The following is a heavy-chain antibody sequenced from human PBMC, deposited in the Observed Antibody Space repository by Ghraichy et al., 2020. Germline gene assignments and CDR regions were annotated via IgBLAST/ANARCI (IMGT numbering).Heavy chain of an antibody. D-gene: IGHD3-22*01. CDR2: ISGSGGST. V-gene: IGHV3-23*01. Sequence: GGSLRLSCAASGFTFSSYAMSWVRQAPGKGLEWVSAISGSGGSTYYADSVKGRFTISRDNSKNTLYLQMNSLRAEDTAVYYCAKGGDSSGDYYGMDVWGQGTTVTVSS. CDR3: AKGGDSSGDYYGMDV. CDR1: GFTFSSYA. J-gene: IGHJ6*02.